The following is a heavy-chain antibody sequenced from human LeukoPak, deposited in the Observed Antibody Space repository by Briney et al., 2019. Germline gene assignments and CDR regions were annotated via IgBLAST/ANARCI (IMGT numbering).Heavy chain of an antibody. CDR1: GFTFSGSA. CDR2: IRSKANSYAT. J-gene: IGHJ5*02. Sequence: GGSLRLSCAASGFTFSGSAMHWVRQASGKGLEWVGRIRSKANSYATAYAASVKGRFTISRDDSKNTAYLQMNSLKTEDTAVYYCTTGYCSSTSCYYPNWFDPWGQGTLVTVSS. D-gene: IGHD2-2*03. V-gene: IGHV3-73*01. CDR3: TTGYCSSTSCYYPNWFDP.